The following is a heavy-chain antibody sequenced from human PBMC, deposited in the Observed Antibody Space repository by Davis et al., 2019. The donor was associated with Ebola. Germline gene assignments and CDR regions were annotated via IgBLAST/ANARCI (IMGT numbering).Heavy chain of an antibody. CDR3: ARGGALGNWFDP. Sequence: SETLSLTCTVSGGSISSYYWSWIRQPPGKGLEWIGSIYYSGSTYYNPSLKSRVTISVDTSKNQFSLKLSSVTAADTAVYYCARGGALGNWFDPWGQGTLVTVSS. CDR2: IYYSGST. J-gene: IGHJ5*02. V-gene: IGHV4-59*12. D-gene: IGHD7-27*01. CDR1: GGSISSYY.